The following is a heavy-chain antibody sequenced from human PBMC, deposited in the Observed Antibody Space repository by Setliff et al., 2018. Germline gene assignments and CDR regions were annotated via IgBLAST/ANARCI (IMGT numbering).Heavy chain of an antibody. V-gene: IGHV4-59*13. CDR3: AREKSGYYNFWSGYYTDYYYGMDV. CDR1: GGSISSYY. J-gene: IGHJ6*02. Sequence: PSETLSLTCTVSGGSISSYYWSWIRQPPGKGLEWIGYIYYSGSTNYNPSLKSRVTISVDTSKSQFSLKLSSVTAADTAVYYCAREKSGYYNFWSGYYTDYYYGMDVWGQGTTVTVSS. D-gene: IGHD3-3*01. CDR2: IYYSGST.